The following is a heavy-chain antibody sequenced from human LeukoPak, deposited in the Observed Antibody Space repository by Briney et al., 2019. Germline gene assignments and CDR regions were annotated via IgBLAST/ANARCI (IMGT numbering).Heavy chain of an antibody. CDR1: GFTFSTYG. V-gene: IGHV3-30*18. J-gene: IGHJ4*02. D-gene: IGHD3-22*01. Sequence: GGSLRLSCAASGFTFSTYGMHWVRQAPGKGLEWVAVISYDGSNKYYADSVKGRFTISRDNSKNTLYLQMNSLRAEDTAVYYCAKDLGSPYYAFDYWGQGTLVTVSS. CDR2: ISYDGSNK. CDR3: AKDLGSPYYAFDY.